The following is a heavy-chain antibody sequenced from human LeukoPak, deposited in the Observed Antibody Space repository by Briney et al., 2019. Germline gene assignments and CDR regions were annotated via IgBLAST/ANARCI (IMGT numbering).Heavy chain of an antibody. D-gene: IGHD2-2*01. CDR1: GGSISSYY. CDR3: ARVGDIVVLPAAYFDY. Sequence: SETLSLTCTVSGGSISSYYWSWIRQPPGKGLEWIGYIYYSGSTNYNPSLKSRVTISVDTSKNQFSLKLSSVTAADTAVYYCARVGDIVVLPAAYFDYWGQGTLVTVSS. V-gene: IGHV4-59*01. J-gene: IGHJ4*02. CDR2: IYYSGST.